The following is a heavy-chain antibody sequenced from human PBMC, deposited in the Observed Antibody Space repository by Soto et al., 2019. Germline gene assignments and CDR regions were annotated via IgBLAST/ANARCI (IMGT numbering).Heavy chain of an antibody. CDR3: AGHHDSSYHEDY. J-gene: IGHJ4*02. D-gene: IGHD1-26*01. V-gene: IGHV4-34*01. CDR1: GGSFSVYY. CDR2: INHGGSA. Sequence: KTSETLSLTCAVYGGSFSVYYRSWIRQPPGRGLEWIGEINHGGSATYNPSLKSRVTISEDTSRNQFSLKLTSVTAADTAVYYCAGHHDSSYHEDYWGQGTLVTVSS.